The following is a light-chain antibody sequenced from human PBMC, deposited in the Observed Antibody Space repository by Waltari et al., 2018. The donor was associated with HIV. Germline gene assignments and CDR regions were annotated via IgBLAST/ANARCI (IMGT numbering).Light chain of an antibody. CDR2: SVS. CDR1: ISDIGLYDF. V-gene: IGLV2-14*03. J-gene: IGLJ3*02. CDR3: SSLTLTHSVL. Sequence: QSALAQPASVAGSPGQSITISCTGSISDIGLYDFVSWYQQYPGKAPRLLIFSVSSRPSGISGRFSGFKSHNTATLTISDLQPEDEADYYCSSLTLTHSVLFGGGTRLTVL.